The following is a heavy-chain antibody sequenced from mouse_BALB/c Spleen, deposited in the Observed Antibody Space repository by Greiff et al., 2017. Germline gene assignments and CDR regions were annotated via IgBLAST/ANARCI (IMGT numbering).Heavy chain of an antibody. D-gene: IGHD2-14*01. J-gene: IGHJ4*01. CDR2: ISSGGGST. Sequence: EVKVVESGGGLVKPGGSLKLSCAASGFAFSSYDMSWVRQTPEKRLEWVAYISSGGGSTYYPDTVKGRFTISRDNAKNTLYLQMSSLKSEDTAMYYCARRHRYDEAYYAMDYWGQGTSVTVSS. V-gene: IGHV5-12-1*01. CDR1: GFAFSSYD. CDR3: ARRHRYDEAYYAMDY.